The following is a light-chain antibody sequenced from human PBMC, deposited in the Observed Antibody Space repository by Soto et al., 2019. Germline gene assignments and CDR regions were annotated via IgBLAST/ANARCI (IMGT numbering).Light chain of an antibody. V-gene: IGKV1-5*03. CDR2: KAS. CDR1: QSITMY. Sequence: DIQMTQSPSSLSAYVADRVTITCRASQSITMYLNWYQQKPGKAPKLLVYKASTLESGVPSNFSGSGSGTEFTLTISSLQPEDFATYYCQQYNSYPWTFGQGTKVDIK. J-gene: IGKJ1*01. CDR3: QQYNSYPWT.